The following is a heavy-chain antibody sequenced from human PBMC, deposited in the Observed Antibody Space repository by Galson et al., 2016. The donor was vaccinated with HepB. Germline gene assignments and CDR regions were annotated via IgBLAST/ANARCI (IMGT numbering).Heavy chain of an antibody. D-gene: IGHD4-23*01. J-gene: IGHJ4*02. CDR1: GFTFDNYA. V-gene: IGHV3-23*01. CDR3: AKLPDYGGNSHIDY. CDR2: VSHSGASK. Sequence: SLRLSCAASGFTFDNYAMTWVRQAPGKGLEWVSLVSHSGASKYYADSVKGRITISRDNSKNTLYLQMNSLRADDTAVYYCAKLPDYGGNSHIDYWGQGTLVTVSS.